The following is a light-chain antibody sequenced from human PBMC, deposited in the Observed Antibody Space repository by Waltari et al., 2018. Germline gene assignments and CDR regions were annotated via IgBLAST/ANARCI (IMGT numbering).Light chain of an antibody. CDR3: GTWDSSLSAEV. CDR2: DNN. Sequence: QSVLTQPPSVSAAPGQKVTISCSGSSSNIGNNYVSWYQQLPGTAPKLLIYDNNTRPSGIPYRFSGSTAGTSATLGITGLQTGDEADYYCGTWDSSLSAEVFGGGTKLTVL. J-gene: IGLJ3*02. CDR1: SSNIGNNY. V-gene: IGLV1-51*01.